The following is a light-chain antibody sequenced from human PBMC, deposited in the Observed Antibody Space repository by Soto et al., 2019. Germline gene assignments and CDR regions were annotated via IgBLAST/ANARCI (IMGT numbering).Light chain of an antibody. Sequence: EIVMTQSPATVSVSPGERATLSCRASQSVRNNLAWYQKKPGQAPRLLIYGASTRATAIPARFSGSGSGTELTLTISSLQCGDVAFDYDQQYYNWWTFGQGTRVDIK. V-gene: IGKV3-15*01. CDR3: QQYYNWWT. CDR2: GAS. J-gene: IGKJ1*01. CDR1: QSVRNN.